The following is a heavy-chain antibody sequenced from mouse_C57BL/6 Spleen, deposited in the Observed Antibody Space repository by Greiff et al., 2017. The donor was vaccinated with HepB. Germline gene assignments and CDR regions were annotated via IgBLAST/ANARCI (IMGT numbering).Heavy chain of an antibody. CDR2: IYPGNSDT. Sequence: VQLKQSGTVLARPGASVKMSCKTSGYTFTSYWMHWVKQRPGQGLEWIGAIYPGNSDTSYNQKFKGKAKLTAVTSASTAYMELSSLTNEDSAVYYCTIYYGSSYVEYFDVWGTGTTVTVSS. CDR3: TIYYGSSYVEYFDV. CDR1: GYTFTSYW. D-gene: IGHD1-1*01. V-gene: IGHV1-5*01. J-gene: IGHJ1*03.